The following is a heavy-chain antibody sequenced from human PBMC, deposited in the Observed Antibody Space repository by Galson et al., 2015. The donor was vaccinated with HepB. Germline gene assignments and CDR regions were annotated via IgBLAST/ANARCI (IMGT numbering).Heavy chain of an antibody. J-gene: IGHJ3*02. Sequence: SLRLSCAASGFTFSSYAMHWVRQAPGKGLEWVAVISYDGSNKYYADSVKGRFTISRDNSKNTLYLQMNSLRAEDTAVYYCAREGDTAMVDAFDIWGQGTMVTVSS. D-gene: IGHD5-18*01. V-gene: IGHV3-30-3*01. CDR1: GFTFSSYA. CDR2: ISYDGSNK. CDR3: AREGDTAMVDAFDI.